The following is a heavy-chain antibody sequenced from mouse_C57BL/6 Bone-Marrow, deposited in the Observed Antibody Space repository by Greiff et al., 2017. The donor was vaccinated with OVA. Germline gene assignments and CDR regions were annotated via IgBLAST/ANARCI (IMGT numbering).Heavy chain of an antibody. J-gene: IGHJ3*01. CDR3: ARGGNPGAY. Sequence: QVQLQQSGAELVRPGASVKLSCKASGYTFTDYYINWVKQRPGQGLEWIARIYPGSGNTYYNEKFKGKATLTAEKSSSTAYMQLSSLTSEDSAVYFCARGGNPGAYWGQGTLVTVSA. V-gene: IGHV1-76*01. D-gene: IGHD2-1*01. CDR1: GYTFTDYY. CDR2: IYPGSGNT.